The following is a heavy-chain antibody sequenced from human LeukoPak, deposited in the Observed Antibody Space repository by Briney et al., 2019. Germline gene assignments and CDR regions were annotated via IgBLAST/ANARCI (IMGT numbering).Heavy chain of an antibody. CDR3: ARLAVVIRGVYNWFDP. Sequence: SETLSLTCTVPGGSISSSSYYWGWIRQPPGKGLEWIGSIYYSGSTYYNPSLKSRVTISVDTSKNQFSLKLSSVTAADTAVYYCARLAVVIRGVYNWFDPWGQGTLVTVSS. D-gene: IGHD3-22*01. CDR1: GGSISSSSYY. CDR2: IYYSGST. V-gene: IGHV4-39*01. J-gene: IGHJ5*02.